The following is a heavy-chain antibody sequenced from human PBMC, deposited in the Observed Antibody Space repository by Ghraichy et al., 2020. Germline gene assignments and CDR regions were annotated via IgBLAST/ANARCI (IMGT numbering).Heavy chain of an antibody. J-gene: IGHJ4*02. D-gene: IGHD6-6*01. CDR3: ARVASPYSSSSSDSSEDY. CDR1: GFTFDDYG. CDR2: INWNGGST. Sequence: GGSLRLSCAASGFTFDDYGMSWVRAAPGKGMEWVSGINWNGGSTGYADSVKGRFTISRDNAKNSLYLQMNSLRAEDTALYHCARVASPYSSSSSDSSEDYWGQGTLVNVSS. V-gene: IGHV3-20*01.